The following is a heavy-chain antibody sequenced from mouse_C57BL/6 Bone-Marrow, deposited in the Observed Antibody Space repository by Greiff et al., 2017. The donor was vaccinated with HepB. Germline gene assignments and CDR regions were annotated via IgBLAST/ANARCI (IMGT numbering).Heavy chain of an antibody. J-gene: IGHJ3*01. CDR2: IDPSDSET. V-gene: IGHV1-52*01. CDR1: GYTFTSYW. CDR3: ARGGRRQLRLQFAY. Sequence: QVQLQQPGAELVRPGSSVKLSCKASGYTFTSYWMHWVKQSPIQGLEWIGNIDPSDSETHYNQKFKDKATLTVDKSSSTAYMQLSSLTSEDSAVYYCARGGRRQLRLQFAYWGQGTLVTVSA. D-gene: IGHD3-2*02.